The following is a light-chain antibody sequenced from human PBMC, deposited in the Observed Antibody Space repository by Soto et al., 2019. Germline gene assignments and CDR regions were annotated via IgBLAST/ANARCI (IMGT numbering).Light chain of an antibody. CDR3: CSYAVGRTYV. CDR2: DVS. V-gene: IGLV2-11*01. Sequence: QSALTQPRSVSGSPGQSVTISCTGTSSDVGGYKYVSWYQQHPGKVPNLIIYDVSERPSGVPDRFSGSKSGNTASLSISGLQAEDEADYYCCSYAVGRTYVFGTGTKVTVL. J-gene: IGLJ1*01. CDR1: SSDVGGYKY.